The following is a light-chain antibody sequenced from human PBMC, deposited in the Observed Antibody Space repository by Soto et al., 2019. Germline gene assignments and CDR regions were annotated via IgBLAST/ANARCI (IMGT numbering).Light chain of an antibody. V-gene: IGKV3-11*01. CDR3: QQRSTWPLT. CDR1: QSVSSY. J-gene: IGKJ4*01. Sequence: EIVLTQSPATLSLSPGERATLSCRASQSVSSYLAWSQQKPGQAPRLLIYDASNRATGIPARFSGSGSGTDFTLTISSLTPEDFAVYYCQQRSTWPLTFGGGTKVEIK. CDR2: DAS.